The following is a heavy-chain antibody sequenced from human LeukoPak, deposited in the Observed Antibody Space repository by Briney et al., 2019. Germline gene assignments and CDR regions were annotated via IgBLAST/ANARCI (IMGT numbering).Heavy chain of an antibody. J-gene: IGHJ6*02. D-gene: IGHD3-22*01. CDR2: ISGDGGIT. Sequence: GGSLRLSCAASGFTFSSYAMSWVRQAPGKGLEWVSAISGDGGITYYADSVRGRFTISRDNSKSTLYLQMNSLRAEDTAVYYCAKSSGPGGYYYYGMDVWGQGTTVTVSS. V-gene: IGHV3-23*01. CDR1: GFTFSSYA. CDR3: AKSSGPGGYYYYGMDV.